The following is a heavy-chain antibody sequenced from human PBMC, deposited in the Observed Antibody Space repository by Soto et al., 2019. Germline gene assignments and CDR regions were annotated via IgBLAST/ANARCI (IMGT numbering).Heavy chain of an antibody. D-gene: IGHD6-13*01. Sequence: PGGSLRLSCAVSGFTFSTYAMHWVRQAPGKGLEWVADVKHDGGDEYYVDSVKGRFTISRDNARDSVYLQMNSLRVEDTAVYYCATAGIADYFDHWGQGTLVTVSS. CDR1: GFTFSTYA. V-gene: IGHV3-7*01. CDR3: ATAGIADYFDH. CDR2: VKHDGGDE. J-gene: IGHJ4*02.